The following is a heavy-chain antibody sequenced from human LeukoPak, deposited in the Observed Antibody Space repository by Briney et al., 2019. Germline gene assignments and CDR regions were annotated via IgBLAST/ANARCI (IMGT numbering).Heavy chain of an antibody. CDR3: ARLNYYGSGSYRYYYYMDV. CDR2: INPNSGGT. D-gene: IGHD3-10*01. Sequence: ASVKVSCKASGYTFTFYAIHWVRQAPGQRPEWMGWINPNSGGTNYAQKFQGRVTMTRDTSISTAYMELSRLRSDDTAVYYCARLNYYGSGSYRYYYYMDVWGKGTTVTISS. CDR1: GYTFTFYA. J-gene: IGHJ6*03. V-gene: IGHV1-2*02.